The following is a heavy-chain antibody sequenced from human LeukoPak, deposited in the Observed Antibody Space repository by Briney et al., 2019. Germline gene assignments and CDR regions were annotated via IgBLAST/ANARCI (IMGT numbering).Heavy chain of an antibody. CDR2: IKQDGSEK. CDR3: ARDVRYDFWSGYYFDY. Sequence: PGGSLRLSCAASGFTFSSYWMSWVRQAPGKGLEWVANIKQDGSEKYYVDSVKGRFTISRDNAKNSLYLQMNSLRAEDTAVYYCARDVRYDFWSGYYFDYWGQGTLVTVSS. V-gene: IGHV3-7*01. D-gene: IGHD3-3*01. J-gene: IGHJ4*02. CDR1: GFTFSSYW.